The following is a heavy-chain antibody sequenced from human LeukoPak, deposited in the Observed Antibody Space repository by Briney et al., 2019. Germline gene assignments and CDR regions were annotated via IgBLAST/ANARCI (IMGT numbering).Heavy chain of an antibody. CDR1: GGSISSYY. Sequence: PSGTLSLTCTVSGGSISSYYWSWIRQPPGKGLEWIGYIYYSGSTNYNPSLKSRVTISVDTSKNQFSLKLSSVTAADTAVYYCARGSGDILTGGWFDPWGQGTLVTVSS. CDR3: ARGSGDILTGGWFDP. D-gene: IGHD3-9*01. J-gene: IGHJ5*02. V-gene: IGHV4-59*12. CDR2: IYYSGST.